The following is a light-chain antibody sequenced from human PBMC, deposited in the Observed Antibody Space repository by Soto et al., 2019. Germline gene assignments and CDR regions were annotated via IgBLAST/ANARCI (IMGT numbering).Light chain of an antibody. V-gene: IGKV1-5*03. J-gene: IGKJ2*01. CDR3: QQYNDYSPYT. CDR2: KAS. CDR1: QSISSW. Sequence: DIPMTQSPSTLSASVGDRVTITCRASQSISSWLAWYQQKPGKAPKLLIYKASSLESGVPSRFSGSGSGTEFTLTISSLQPDDVATYYCQQYNDYSPYTFGQGTKLEIK.